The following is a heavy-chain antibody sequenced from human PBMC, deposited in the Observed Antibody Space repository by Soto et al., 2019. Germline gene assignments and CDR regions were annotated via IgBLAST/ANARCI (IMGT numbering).Heavy chain of an antibody. CDR2: ISRSGSTI. D-gene: IGHD3-16*01. V-gene: IGHV3-11*01. Sequence: QMQLVESGGGLVEPGGSLRLSCEASGFTFSNHYMSWIRQAPGKGLEWVTNISRSGSTIYYADSVRGRFTITRDNSKTSLYLLMDSLRAEDTAMYYCGRDPELWDENLATRPSIYYYGMDVWGQGTTVTVSS. J-gene: IGHJ6*02. CDR1: GFTFSNHY. CDR3: GRDPELWDENLATRPSIYYYGMDV.